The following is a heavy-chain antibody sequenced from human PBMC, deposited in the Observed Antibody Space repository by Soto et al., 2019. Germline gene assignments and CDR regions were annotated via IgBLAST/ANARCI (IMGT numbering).Heavy chain of an antibody. CDR2: IYWDDDK. J-gene: IGHJ4*02. CDR3: AHRPYGDYPIDY. Sequence: QITLKESGPPLVKPTQTLTLTCTFSGFSLNTSGVGVGWIRQPPGKALEWLALIYWDDDKRYSPSLKSRLTIAQDTTKNQVVLTMTNMDPVDTATYYCAHRPYGDYPIDYWGQGTLVTVSS. V-gene: IGHV2-5*02. CDR1: GFSLNTSGVG. D-gene: IGHD4-17*01.